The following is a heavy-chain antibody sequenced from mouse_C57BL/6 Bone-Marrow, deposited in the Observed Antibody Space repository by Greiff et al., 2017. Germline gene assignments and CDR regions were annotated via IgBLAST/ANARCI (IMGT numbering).Heavy chain of an antibody. Sequence: EVQWVESGGGLVQPGGSLKLSCAASGFTFSDYYMYWVRQTPEKRLEWVAYISNGGGSTYYPDTVKGRFTISRDNAKNTLYLQMSRLKSEDTAMYYCARQGYGSSPYYFDYWGQGTTLTVSS. CDR2: ISNGGGST. CDR1: GFTFSDYY. V-gene: IGHV5-12*01. CDR3: ARQGYGSSPYYFDY. D-gene: IGHD1-1*01. J-gene: IGHJ2*01.